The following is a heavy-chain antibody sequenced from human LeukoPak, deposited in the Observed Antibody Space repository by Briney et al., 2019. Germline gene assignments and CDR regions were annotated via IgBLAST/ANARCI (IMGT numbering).Heavy chain of an antibody. CDR2: INHSGST. CDR3: ARRRTYYYGSGSHHFDY. CDR1: GGSFSGYY. D-gene: IGHD3-10*01. Sequence: SGTLSLTCAVYGGSFSGYYWSWIRQPPGKGLEWIGEINHSGSTNYNPSLKSRVTISVDTSKNQFSLKLSSVTAADTAVYYCARRRTYYYGSGSHHFDYWGQGTLVTVSS. V-gene: IGHV4-34*01. J-gene: IGHJ4*02.